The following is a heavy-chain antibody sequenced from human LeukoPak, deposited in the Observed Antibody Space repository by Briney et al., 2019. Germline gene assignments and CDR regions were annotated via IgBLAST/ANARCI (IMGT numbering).Heavy chain of an antibody. V-gene: IGHV3-33*01. CDR3: ARDRQSTFMDV. CDR1: VFTFSNHG. Sequence: GGSLRLSCATSVFTFSNHGMHWVRQAPGKGLEWVAVIWYDGSNKYYADSVKGRFTISRDNSKKTLYLQMNSPRAEDTAVSYCARDRQSTFMDVWGQGTTVTVSS. D-gene: IGHD3-16*01. J-gene: IGHJ6*02. CDR2: IWYDGSNK.